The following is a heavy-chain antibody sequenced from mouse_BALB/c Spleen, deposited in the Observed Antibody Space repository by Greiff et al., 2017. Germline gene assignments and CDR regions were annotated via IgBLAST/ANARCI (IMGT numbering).Heavy chain of an antibody. Sequence: QVQLQQSGPELVKPGASVKISCKASGYAFSSSWMNWVKQRPGQGLEWIGRIYPGDGDTNYNGKFKGKATLTADKSSSTAYMQLSSLTSVDSAVYFCARGGYGSRGRGYAMDYWGQGTSVTVSS. J-gene: IGHJ4*01. CDR2: IYPGDGDT. CDR3: ARGGYGSRGRGYAMDY. CDR1: GYAFSSSW. D-gene: IGHD1-1*01. V-gene: IGHV1-82*01.